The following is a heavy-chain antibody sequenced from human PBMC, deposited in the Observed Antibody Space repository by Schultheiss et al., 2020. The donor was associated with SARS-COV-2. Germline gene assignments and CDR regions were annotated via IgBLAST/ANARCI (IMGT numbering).Heavy chain of an antibody. CDR3: ARDFDPASHHDPQFGGFHRAGFDP. CDR1: GGSVSSGSYY. Sequence: SETLSLTCTVSGGSVSSGSYYWSWIRQPPGKGLEWIGYIYYSGSTNYNPSLKSRVTISVDTSKNQFSLKLSSVTAADTAVYYCARDFDPASHHDPQFGGFHRAGFDPWGQGTLVTVSS. J-gene: IGHJ5*02. V-gene: IGHV4-61*01. D-gene: IGHD2-15*01. CDR2: IYYSGST.